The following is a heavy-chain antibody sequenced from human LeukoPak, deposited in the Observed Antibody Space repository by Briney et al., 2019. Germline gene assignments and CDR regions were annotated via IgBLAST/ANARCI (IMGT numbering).Heavy chain of an antibody. J-gene: IGHJ4*02. V-gene: IGHV1-69*13. D-gene: IGHD2-2*01. CDR2: IIPIFGTA. Sequence: SVKVSCKASGGTFSSYAISWVRQAPGQGLEWMGGIIPIFGTANYAQKFQGRVTITADESTSTAYMELSSLRSEDTAVYYCAREGCSGTSCPQDYWGQGTLVTVSS. CDR1: GGTFSSYA. CDR3: AREGCSGTSCPQDY.